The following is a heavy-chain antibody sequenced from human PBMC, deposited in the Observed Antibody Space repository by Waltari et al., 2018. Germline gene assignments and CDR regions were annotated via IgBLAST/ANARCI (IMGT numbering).Heavy chain of an antibody. CDR3: ARNQVETALGY. CDR1: GVTVSNNY. V-gene: IGHV3-53*01. D-gene: IGHD2-21*02. CDR2: ICRGGTT. J-gene: IGHJ4*02. Sequence: EVQLVESGGGLIQPGGSLRLSCVASGVTVSNNYMTWPRQAPGKGLEWVSLICRGGTTYYADSVRGRFTISRDGSKNTVYLQMNSLRAEDTAVYFCARNQVETALGYWGQGTLVTVSS.